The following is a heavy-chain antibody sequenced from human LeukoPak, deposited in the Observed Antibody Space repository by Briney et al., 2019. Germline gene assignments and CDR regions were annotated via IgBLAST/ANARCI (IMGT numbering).Heavy chain of an antibody. V-gene: IGHV3-48*01. CDR3: ARDTKYAFDN. J-gene: IGHJ4*02. D-gene: IGHD2-2*01. CDR1: GFTFSDYS. Sequence: GGSLRLSCAASGFTFSDYSMNWVRQAPGKGLEWISYVGISSGNTKYADYVKGRFTISGDKAKNSLYLQMNSLRVEDTAVYYCARDTKYAFDNWGQGTLVTVSS. CDR2: VGISSGNT.